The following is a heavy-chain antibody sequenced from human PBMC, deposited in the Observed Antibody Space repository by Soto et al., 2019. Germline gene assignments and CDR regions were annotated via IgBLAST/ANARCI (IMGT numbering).Heavy chain of an antibody. Sequence: GGSLRLSCAASGFAFSTYSMNWVRQAPGKGLEWVSYISFSSTTIFYADSVRGRFTISRDNAKNSLYLQMNTLRDEDTAVYYCARDNGMAGSIDPWGQGTLVIGSS. J-gene: IGHJ5*02. D-gene: IGHD2-8*01. CDR2: ISFSSTTI. CDR1: GFAFSTYS. CDR3: ARDNGMAGSIDP. V-gene: IGHV3-48*02.